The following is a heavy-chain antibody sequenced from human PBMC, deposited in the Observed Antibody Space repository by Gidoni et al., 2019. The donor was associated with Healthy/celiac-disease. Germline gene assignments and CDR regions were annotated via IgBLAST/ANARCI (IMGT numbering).Heavy chain of an antibody. J-gene: IGHJ6*02. CDR1: GFPVSSNY. V-gene: IGHV3-53*01. Sequence: EVQLVESGGGLIQPGGSLRLSCAASGFPVSSNYMSWVRQAPGKGLEWVSVIYSGGSTYYADSVKGRFTISRDNSKNTLYLQMNSLRAEDTAVYYCARDREGYYDSSGYPLFYYGMDVWGQGTTVTVSS. CDR2: IYSGGST. D-gene: IGHD3-22*01. CDR3: ARDREGYYDSSGYPLFYYGMDV.